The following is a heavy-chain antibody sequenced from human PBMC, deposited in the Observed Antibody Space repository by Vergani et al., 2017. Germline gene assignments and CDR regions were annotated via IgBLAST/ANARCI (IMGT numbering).Heavy chain of an antibody. D-gene: IGHD2-15*01. CDR3: AKCSPCGGSCYSLRVYFDY. CDR2: ISGSGGST. J-gene: IGHJ4*02. V-gene: IGHV3-23*04. CDR1: GFTFSSYA. Sequence: EVQLVESGGGLVKPGGSLRLSCAASGFTFSSYAMSWVRQAPGKGLEWVSAISGSGGSTYYADSVKGRFTIARDNSKNTLYLQMNSLRAEDTAVYYCAKCSPCGGSCYSLRVYFDYWGQGTLVTVSS.